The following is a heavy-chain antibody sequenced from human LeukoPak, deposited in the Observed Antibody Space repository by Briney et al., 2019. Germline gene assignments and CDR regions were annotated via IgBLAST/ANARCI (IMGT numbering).Heavy chain of an antibody. CDR1: GFTFSSYV. CDR2: ISGSGSGT. V-gene: IGHV3-23*01. J-gene: IGHJ4*02. Sequence: QSGGTLRLSCAASGFTFSSYVMSWVRQAPGQGLEWVSAISGSGSGTYYADSVKGRFTISRDNPKNTLYLQMNSLRAEDTAVYYCIYSRSWPYYFDYWGQGTLVTVSS. CDR3: IYSRSWPYYFDY. D-gene: IGHD6-13*01.